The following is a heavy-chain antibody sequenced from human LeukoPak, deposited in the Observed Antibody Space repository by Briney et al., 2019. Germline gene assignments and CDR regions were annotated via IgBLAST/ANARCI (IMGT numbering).Heavy chain of an antibody. CDR3: ARTYHYDSIGYYFDS. CDR1: GGSISRGGYY. CDR2: IYYSGST. D-gene: IGHD3-22*01. V-gene: IGHV4-31*03. J-gene: IGHJ4*02. Sequence: PSDTLSLTCTVSGGSISRGGYYWSWIRQHPEKGLEWFGYIYYSGSTSYNRSLKSRVVISLDASDKQVSLKLRSATAADTAVYFCARTYHYDSIGYYFDSWGQGTVVTVSS.